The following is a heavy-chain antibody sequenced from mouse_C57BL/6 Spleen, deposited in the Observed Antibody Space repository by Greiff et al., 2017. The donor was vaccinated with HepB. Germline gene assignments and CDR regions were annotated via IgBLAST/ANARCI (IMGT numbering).Heavy chain of an antibody. CDR1: GYTFTDYN. J-gene: IGHJ2*01. CDR2: INPNNGGT. Sequence: EVQLVESGPELVKPGASVKIPCKASGYTFTDYNMDWVKQSHGKSLEWIGDINPNNGGTIYNQKFKGKATLTVDKSSSTAYMELRSLTSEDTAVYYCALSMMVKRYYFDYWGQGTTLTVSS. CDR3: ALSMMVKRYYFDY. V-gene: IGHV1-18*01. D-gene: IGHD2-3*01.